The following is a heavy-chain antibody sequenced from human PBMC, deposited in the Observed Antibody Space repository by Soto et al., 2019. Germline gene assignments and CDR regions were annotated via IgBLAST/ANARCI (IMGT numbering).Heavy chain of an antibody. CDR3: ARDLTGTPVY. V-gene: IGHV1-18*01. CDR1: GYTFTSYG. Sequence: QVQLVQSGAEVKKPGASVKVSCKASGYTFTSYGISWVRQAPGQGLEWMGWISAYNGNTNYAQKLXGXAXMXSDTSTSTAYMELRSLRSDDTAVYYCARDLTGTPVYWGQGTLVTVSS. D-gene: IGHD3-9*01. CDR2: ISAYNGNT. J-gene: IGHJ4*02.